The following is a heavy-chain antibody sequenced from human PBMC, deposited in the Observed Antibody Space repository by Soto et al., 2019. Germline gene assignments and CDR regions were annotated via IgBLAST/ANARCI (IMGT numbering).Heavy chain of an antibody. Sequence: SETLSLTCTVSGDSISTFYWSWIRQPPGKGLEWIGYIYYTGSTNYNPSLKSRVTMSVDTSKKQFSLKLTSVTAADTAVYYCARQRGNYFDYWGQGSLVTVS. CDR1: GDSISTFY. J-gene: IGHJ4*02. D-gene: IGHD3-10*01. CDR3: ARQRGNYFDY. V-gene: IGHV4-59*01. CDR2: IYYTGST.